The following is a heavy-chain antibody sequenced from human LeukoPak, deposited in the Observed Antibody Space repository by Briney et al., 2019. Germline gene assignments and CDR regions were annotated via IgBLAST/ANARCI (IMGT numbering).Heavy chain of an antibody. Sequence: GASVKVSRKASGYTFTGYYMRWVRQAPGQGLEWMGWINPNSGGTNYAQKFQGRVTMTRDTSISTAYMELSRLRSDDTAVYYCARGVDRDGYNSWFDPWGQGTLVTVSS. CDR1: GYTFTGYY. CDR3: ARGVDRDGYNSWFDP. J-gene: IGHJ5*02. V-gene: IGHV1-2*02. CDR2: INPNSGGT. D-gene: IGHD5-24*01.